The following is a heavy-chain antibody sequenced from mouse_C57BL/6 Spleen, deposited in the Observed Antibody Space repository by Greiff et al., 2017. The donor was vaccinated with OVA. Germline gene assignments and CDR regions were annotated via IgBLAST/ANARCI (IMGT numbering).Heavy chain of an antibody. CDR3: TRLEGNYLYYYAMDY. CDR2: IDPETGGT. J-gene: IGHJ4*01. D-gene: IGHD2-1*01. CDR1: GYTFTDYE. Sequence: VQLQQSGAELVRPGASVTLSCKASGYTFTDYEMHWVKQTPVHGLEWIGAIDPETGGTAYNQKFKGKAILTADKSSSTAYMELRSLTSEDSAVYYCTRLEGNYLYYYAMDYWGQGTSVTVSS. V-gene: IGHV1-15*01.